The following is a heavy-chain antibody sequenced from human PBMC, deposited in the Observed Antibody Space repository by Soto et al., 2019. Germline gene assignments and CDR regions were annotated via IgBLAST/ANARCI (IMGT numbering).Heavy chain of an antibody. D-gene: IGHD2-15*01. CDR1: GGSISSGGYY. CDR3: ARRFRSPTHCSGGSCYSVRSRKGFDY. Sequence: SETLSLTCTVSGGSISSGGYYWSWIRQHPWKGLEWIGYIYYSGSTYYNPSLKSRVTISVDTSKNQFSLRLSSVTAADTAVYYCARRFRSPTHCSGGSCYSVRSRKGFDYWGQGTLVTVSS. V-gene: IGHV4-31*03. J-gene: IGHJ4*02. CDR2: IYYSGST.